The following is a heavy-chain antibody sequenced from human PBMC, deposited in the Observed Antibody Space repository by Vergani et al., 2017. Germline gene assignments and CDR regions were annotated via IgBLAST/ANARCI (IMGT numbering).Heavy chain of an antibody. Sequence: QVQLVQSGAEVKKPGASVKVSCKASGYTFTSYGISWVRQAPGQGLEWMGWISAYNGNTNYAQKRQGRVTMTTDTSTYTVYMELRSLRSDDTAVYYCARDSPSEMVYCSGGSCPIYWYFDLWGRGTLVTVSS. CDR2: ISAYNGNT. CDR3: ARDSPSEMVYCSGGSCPIYWYFDL. V-gene: IGHV1-18*01. J-gene: IGHJ2*01. CDR1: GYTFTSYG. D-gene: IGHD2-15*01.